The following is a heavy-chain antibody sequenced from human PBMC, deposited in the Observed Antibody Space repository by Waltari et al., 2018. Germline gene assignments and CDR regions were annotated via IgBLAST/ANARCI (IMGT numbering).Heavy chain of an antibody. Sequence: QLQLQESGPGLVKPSETLSLTCSVSGASITNSNSYWSCIPQPPGKGLEWIGSIYYRGSTYSSPSLKSRVTISLDTSKNQLSLKVSSVTVADTAIYFCARNMESPYNAPYYFYYMDVWGKGTTVTVSS. V-gene: IGHV4-39*01. J-gene: IGHJ6*03. CDR2: IYYRGST. CDR3: ARNMESPYNAPYYFYYMDV. CDR1: GASITNSNSY. D-gene: IGHD3-10*01.